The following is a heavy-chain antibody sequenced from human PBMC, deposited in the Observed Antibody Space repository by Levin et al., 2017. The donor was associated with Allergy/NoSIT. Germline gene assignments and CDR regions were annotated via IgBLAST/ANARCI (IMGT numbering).Heavy chain of an antibody. Sequence: GGSLRLSCAASGVSFSDSDMHWVRQAPGKGLEWVGRVKRRVYSYATSYAASVEGRSTISRDDSKNTAYLQMNRLKSEDTAVYYCAVGSDCRFDPWCHGTLVAVSS. CDR1: GVSFSDSD. V-gene: IGHV3-73*01. CDR3: AVGSDCRFDP. CDR2: VKRRVYSYAT. D-gene: IGHD2-21*02. J-gene: IGHJ5*02.